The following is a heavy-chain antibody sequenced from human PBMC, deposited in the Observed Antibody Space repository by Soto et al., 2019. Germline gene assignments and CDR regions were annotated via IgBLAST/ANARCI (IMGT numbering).Heavy chain of an antibody. J-gene: IGHJ5*02. CDR3: AREYKRIVVVTAMRWFDP. Sequence: PSETLSLTCAVYGGSFSGYYWSWIRQPPGKGLEWIGEINHSGSTNYNPSLKSRVTISVDTSKNQFSLKLSSVTAADTAVYYCAREYKRIVVVTAMRWFDPWGQGTLVT. D-gene: IGHD2-21*02. CDR2: INHSGST. CDR1: GGSFSGYY. V-gene: IGHV4-34*01.